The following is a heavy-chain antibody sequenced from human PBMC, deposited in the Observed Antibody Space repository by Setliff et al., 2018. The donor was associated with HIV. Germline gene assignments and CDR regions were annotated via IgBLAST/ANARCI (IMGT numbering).Heavy chain of an antibody. Sequence: GGSLRLSCAASGFPFSSYGVHWVRQVPGRGPEWVAIITYDGSAKWYADSVKGRFTISRDNSKNTLYLQMNSLRIEDTALYYCAREINTLQGEWCDPRGQGTLVTVSS. D-gene: IGHD3-16*01. CDR1: GFPFSSYG. CDR3: AREINTLQGEWCDP. CDR2: ITYDGSAK. V-gene: IGHV3-30*01. J-gene: IGHJ5*02.